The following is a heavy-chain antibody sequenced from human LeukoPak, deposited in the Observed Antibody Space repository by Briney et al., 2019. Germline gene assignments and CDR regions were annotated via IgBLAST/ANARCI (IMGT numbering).Heavy chain of an antibody. Sequence: SETLSLTCSVSRGSISRYYWSWIRQPAGKGLEWIGRVYSSGSTNYNPSLKSRVTMSIDTSKNQFSLKLSSVTAADTAVYYCARDRSSGWYVVDYWGQGTLVTVSS. V-gene: IGHV4-4*07. D-gene: IGHD6-19*01. CDR1: RGSISRYY. CDR2: VYSSGST. J-gene: IGHJ4*02. CDR3: ARDRSSGWYVVDY.